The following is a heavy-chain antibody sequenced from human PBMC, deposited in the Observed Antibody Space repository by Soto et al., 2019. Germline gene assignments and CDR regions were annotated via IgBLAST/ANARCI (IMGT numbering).Heavy chain of an antibody. CDR3: ARVSSSWYRSEYYFDY. Sequence: SETLSLTCTVSGGSISSGGYYWSWIRQHPGKGLEWIGYIYYSGSTYYNPSLKSRVTISVDTSKNQFSLKLSSVTAADTAVYYCARVSSSWYRSEYYFDYWGQGTLVTVSS. CDR2: IYYSGST. V-gene: IGHV4-31*03. J-gene: IGHJ4*02. D-gene: IGHD6-13*01. CDR1: GGSISSGGYY.